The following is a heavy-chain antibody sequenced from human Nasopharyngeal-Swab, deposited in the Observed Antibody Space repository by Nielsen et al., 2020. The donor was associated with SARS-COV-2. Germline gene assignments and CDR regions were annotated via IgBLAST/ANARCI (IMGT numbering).Heavy chain of an antibody. CDR3: ARSTTVRSWNYYGMDV. V-gene: IGHV3-30-3*01. D-gene: IGHD4-17*01. Sequence: WIRQPPGKGLEWVALISFDGSNKWYADSVKGRFTISRDISKNTVFLQMNSLRPDDTAVYYCARSTTVRSWNYYGMDVWGQGTTVTVSS. J-gene: IGHJ6*02. CDR2: ISFDGSNK.